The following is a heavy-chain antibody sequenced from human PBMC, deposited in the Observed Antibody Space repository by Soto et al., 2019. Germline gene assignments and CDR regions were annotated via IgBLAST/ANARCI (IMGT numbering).Heavy chain of an antibody. CDR2: IGAAGDT. V-gene: IGHV3-13*01. D-gene: IGHD2-21*01. CDR1: GFTFSSYD. CDR3: ARDLSDHIAFDY. Sequence: GSLRLSCAASGFTFSSYDMHWVRQATGKGLEWVSAIGAAGDTYYPGSVKGRFTISRENAKNSLYLQMNSLRAGDTAVYYCARDLSDHIAFDYWGQGALVTVSS. J-gene: IGHJ4*02.